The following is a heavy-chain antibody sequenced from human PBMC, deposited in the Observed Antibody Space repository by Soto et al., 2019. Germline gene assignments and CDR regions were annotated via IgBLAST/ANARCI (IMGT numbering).Heavy chain of an antibody. CDR3: ARHSAALRFGELLTTWLYGMDV. D-gene: IGHD3-10*01. J-gene: IGHJ6*02. V-gene: IGHV5-10-1*01. CDR1: GYSFTSYW. Sequence: PGESLKISCKGSGYSFTSYWISWVRQMPGKGLEWMGRIDPSDSYTNYSPSFQGHVTISADKSISTAYLQWSSLKASDTAMYYCARHSAALRFGELLTTWLYGMDVWGQGTTVTVSS. CDR2: IDPSDSYT.